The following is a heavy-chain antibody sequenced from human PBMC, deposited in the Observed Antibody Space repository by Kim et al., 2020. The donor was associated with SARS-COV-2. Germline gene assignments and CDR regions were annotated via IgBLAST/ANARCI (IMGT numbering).Heavy chain of an antibody. CDR2: MSFDGFSK. V-gene: IGHV3-30*04. Sequence: GGSLRLSCVTSGLYVIHWVRQAPGKGLEWVAAMSFDGFSKYFADSVNGRFTISRDDSKNTVWLQLNNLRDEDSAMYYCATEGGTSGRCGSFDYWCQGTLV. CDR1: GLYV. CDR3: ATEGGTSGRCGSFDY. J-gene: IGHJ4*02. D-gene: IGHD6-19*01.